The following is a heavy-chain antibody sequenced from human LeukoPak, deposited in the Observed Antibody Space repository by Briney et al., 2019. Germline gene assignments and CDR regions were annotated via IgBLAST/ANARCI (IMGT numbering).Heavy chain of an antibody. Sequence: GASVKVSCKASGYTFTSYGISWVRQAPGQGLEWMGWISAYNGNTNYAQKLQGRVTMTTDTSTSTAYMELRSLRSDDTAVYYCARAAVLGEYSSSWYNYWGQGTLVTVSS. CDR2: ISAYNGNT. CDR1: GYTFTSYG. D-gene: IGHD6-13*01. CDR3: ARAAVLGEYSSSWYNY. V-gene: IGHV1-18*01. J-gene: IGHJ4*02.